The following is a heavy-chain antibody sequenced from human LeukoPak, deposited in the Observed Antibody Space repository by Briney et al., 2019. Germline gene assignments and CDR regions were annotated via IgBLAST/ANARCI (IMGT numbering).Heavy chain of an antibody. Sequence: GESLKISCQGSGYRFTSYWIGWVRQMPGKGLEWVGIIYPGDSDTRYSPSFQGQVTISADKSISTAYLQWSSLKASDTAMYHCARREWDSSSAYWGQGTLVTVSS. V-gene: IGHV5-51*01. CDR1: GYRFTSYW. J-gene: IGHJ4*02. D-gene: IGHD6-13*01. CDR3: ARREWDSSSAY. CDR2: IYPGDSDT.